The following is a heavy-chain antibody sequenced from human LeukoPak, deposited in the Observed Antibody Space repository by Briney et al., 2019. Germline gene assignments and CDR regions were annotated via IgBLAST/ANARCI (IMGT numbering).Heavy chain of an antibody. CDR3: AHFPKHYYGTSGYRVFDY. D-gene: IGHD3-22*01. J-gene: IGHJ4*02. CDR2: IYWDDDK. CDR1: GFSLSDGAVG. V-gene: IGHV2-5*02. Sequence: SGPTLVNPTQTLTLTCTFSGFSLSDGAVGVGWIRQPPGKALEWLALIYWDDDKRYSPSLKSRLTITKDTSKNQVVLTMTNMDPVDTATYYCAHFPKHYYGTSGYRVFDYWGQGTLVTVSS.